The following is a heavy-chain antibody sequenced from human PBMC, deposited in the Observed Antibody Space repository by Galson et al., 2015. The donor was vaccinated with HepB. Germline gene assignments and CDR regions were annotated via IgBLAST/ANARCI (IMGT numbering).Heavy chain of an antibody. Sequence: ALVNPTQTLTLTCTFSGFSLRTRGMCVSWIRQPPGKALEWLARLGWDDTKYYSTSLKTRLTISKYPSKNQVVLTKTNMDPVDTATYYCARSRGYSGYYGMDVWGQGTTVTVSS. CDR3: ARSRGYSGYYGMDV. D-gene: IGHD5-12*01. V-gene: IGHV2-70*11. CDR2: LGWDDTK. J-gene: IGHJ6*02. CDR1: GFSLRTRGMC.